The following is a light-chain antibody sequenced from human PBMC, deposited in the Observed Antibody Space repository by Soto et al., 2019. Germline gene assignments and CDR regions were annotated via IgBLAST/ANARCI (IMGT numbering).Light chain of an antibody. CDR2: AAS. J-gene: IGKJ1*01. V-gene: IGKV1-8*01. CDR1: QDIGTY. Sequence: AIRMTQSPSSLSASTGDRVTIPCRASQDIGTYLAWYQQKPGKAPKLLIYAASSLQSGVPSRFSCSGSGTDFTLTISWLQSEDFATYYCQHYYNYPRTFGQGTKVEI. CDR3: QHYYNYPRT.